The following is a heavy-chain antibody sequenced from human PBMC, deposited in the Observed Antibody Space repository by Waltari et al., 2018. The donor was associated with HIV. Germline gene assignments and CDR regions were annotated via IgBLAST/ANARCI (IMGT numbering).Heavy chain of an antibody. CDR2: IKQDGMEK. CDR3: ARARHNSGSYYPHFDY. Sequence: EVQLVESGGGLVQPGGSLRLSCAASGFTFSSYWMTWVRQAPGKGLEWVANIKQDGMEKYYVDSGKGRFTISRDNAKNSLYLQMNSLRADDTAVYYCARARHNSGSYYPHFDYWGQGILVTVSS. D-gene: IGHD1-26*01. V-gene: IGHV3-7*01. CDR1: GFTFSSYW. J-gene: IGHJ4*02.